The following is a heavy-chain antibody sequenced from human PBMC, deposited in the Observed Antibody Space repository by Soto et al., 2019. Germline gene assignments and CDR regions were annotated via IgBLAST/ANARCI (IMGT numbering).Heavy chain of an antibody. D-gene: IGHD3-9*01. CDR1: GFTFSSYA. CDR3: EKDPRFYVFLTGYYNTDYYYCRDV. Sequence: GGSLRLSCAASGFTFSSYAMSWVRQAPGKGLEWASAISGSGGSTYYADSVKGRFTISRDNSKNTLYLQMKSLRAEDSAVYYWEKDPRFYVFLTGYYNTDYYYCRDVGGKGPSFTFP. V-gene: IGHV3-23*01. CDR2: ISGSGGST. J-gene: IGHJ6*03.